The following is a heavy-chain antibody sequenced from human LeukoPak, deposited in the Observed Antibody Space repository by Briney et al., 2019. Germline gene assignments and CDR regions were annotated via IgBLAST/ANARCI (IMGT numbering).Heavy chain of an antibody. D-gene: IGHD3-22*01. V-gene: IGHV3-30-3*01. J-gene: IGHJ4*02. CDR3: ARDSALYYYDSSGYFFDY. CDR2: ISYDGSNK. Sequence: GGSLRLSCAASGFTFSSYAMPWVRQAPGKGLEWVAVISYDGSNKYYADSVKGRFTISRDNSKNTLYLQMNSLRAEDTAVYYCARDSALYYYDSSGYFFDYWGQGTLVTVSS. CDR1: GFTFSSYA.